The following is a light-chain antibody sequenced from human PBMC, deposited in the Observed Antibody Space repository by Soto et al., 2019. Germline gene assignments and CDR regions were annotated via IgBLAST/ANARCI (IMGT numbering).Light chain of an antibody. V-gene: IGKV3-20*01. J-gene: IGKJ5*01. CDR1: QSVSYY. Sequence: EIELTQSPGTLSLYPGERATLSCRASQSVSYYLAWYQQKPGQAPRLLIYDASSRATGVPDRFSGSGSGTDFTLTISRLEPEDFAVYYCQQYGTSLMTFGQGTRLEI. CDR3: QQYGTSLMT. CDR2: DAS.